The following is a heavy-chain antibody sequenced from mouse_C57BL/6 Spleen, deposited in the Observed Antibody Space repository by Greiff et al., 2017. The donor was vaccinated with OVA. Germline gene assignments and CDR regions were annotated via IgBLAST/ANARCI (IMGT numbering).Heavy chain of an antibody. J-gene: IGHJ4*01. D-gene: IGHD2-4*01. V-gene: IGHV1-82*01. Sequence: VQVVESGPELVKPGASVKISCKASGYAFSSSWMNWVKQRPGKGLEWIGRIYPGDGDTNYNGKFKGKATLTADKSSSTAYMQLSSLTSEDSAVYFCARRSYDYDEGDYWGQGTSVTVSS. CDR3: ARRSYDYDEGDY. CDR2: IYPGDGDT. CDR1: GYAFSSSW.